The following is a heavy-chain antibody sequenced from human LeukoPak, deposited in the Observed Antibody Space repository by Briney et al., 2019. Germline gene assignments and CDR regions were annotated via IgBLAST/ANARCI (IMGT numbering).Heavy chain of an antibody. CDR1: GGTFSSNA. D-gene: IGHD6-13*01. CDR2: IVPIFGTA. V-gene: IGHV1-69*13. CDR3: ARGQGSSSWYFDY. J-gene: IGHJ4*02. Sequence: GASVKVSCKASGGTFSSNAISWVRQAPGQGLEWMGGIVPIFGTAKYAQKFQGRVTITADESTSTVYMELSRLRSEDTAVYYCARGQGSSSWYFDYWGQGTLVTVSS.